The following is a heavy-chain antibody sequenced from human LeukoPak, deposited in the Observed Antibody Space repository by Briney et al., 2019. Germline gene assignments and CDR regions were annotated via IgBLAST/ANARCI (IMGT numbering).Heavy chain of an antibody. V-gene: IGHV3-30*04. CDR2: ISYDGSNK. CDR3: TKGMSSFLSSSSVDY. J-gene: IGHJ4*02. CDR1: GFTFSSYA. D-gene: IGHD6-6*01. Sequence: GGSLRLSCAASGFTFSSYAMHWVRQAPGKGLEWVAVISYDGSNKYYADSVKGRFTISRDNSKNSLYLQMNSLRTEDTALYYCTKGMSSFLSSSSVDYWGQGTLVTVSS.